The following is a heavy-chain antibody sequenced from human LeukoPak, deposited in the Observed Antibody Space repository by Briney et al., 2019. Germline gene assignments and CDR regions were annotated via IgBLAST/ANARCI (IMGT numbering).Heavy chain of an antibody. J-gene: IGHJ6*03. CDR2: INPNSGGT. CDR3: ARVAGYYSYYIDV. Sequence: GASVKVSCKASGYTFTGYYMHWVRQAPGQGLEWMGWINPNSGGTNYAQKFEGRVTMTRDTSVTTAHMEMRSLRSDDTAVYYCARVAGYYSYYIDVWGIGTTVTVSS. V-gene: IGHV1-2*02. D-gene: IGHD6-13*01. CDR1: GYTFTGYY.